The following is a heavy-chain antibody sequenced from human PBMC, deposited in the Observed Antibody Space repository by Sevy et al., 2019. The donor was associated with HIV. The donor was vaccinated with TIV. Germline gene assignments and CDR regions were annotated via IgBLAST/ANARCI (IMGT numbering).Heavy chain of an antibody. V-gene: IGHV3-30*18. D-gene: IGHD3-22*01. CDR1: GFTFSSYG. CDR3: AKVGGYYYDSSGYYG. Sequence: GGSLRLSCAASGFTFSSYGMYWVRQAPGKGLEWMAVISYDGSNKYYADSVKGRFTISRDNSKNTLYLQMNSLRAEDTAVYYCAKVGGYYYDSSGYYGWGQGTLVTVSS. J-gene: IGHJ4*02. CDR2: ISYDGSNK.